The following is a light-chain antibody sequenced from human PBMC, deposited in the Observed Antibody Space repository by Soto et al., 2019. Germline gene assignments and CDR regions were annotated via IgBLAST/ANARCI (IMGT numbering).Light chain of an antibody. Sequence: EIVLTQSPATLSLSPGERATLSCRASQSVSSYLAWYQQKPGQAPRLLIYDASNRATGIPARFSGSGSGTDVAVTMSSLEREDFAVYYCQQRSNWPFTFGGGTKVEIK. CDR1: QSVSSY. CDR3: QQRSNWPFT. J-gene: IGKJ4*01. V-gene: IGKV3-11*01. CDR2: DAS.